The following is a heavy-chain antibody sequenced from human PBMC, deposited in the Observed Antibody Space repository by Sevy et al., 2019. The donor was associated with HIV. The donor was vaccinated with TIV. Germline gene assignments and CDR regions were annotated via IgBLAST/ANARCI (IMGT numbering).Heavy chain of an antibody. CDR2: LSFGCGKI. CDR1: GFAFYDYS. CDR3: AREGCTRPHDY. V-gene: IGHV3-23*01. D-gene: IGHD2-8*01. J-gene: IGHJ4*02. Sequence: GGSLRLSCAASGFAFYDYSMSWIRQAPGKGLEWVATLSFGCGKINYADSVKGRFTISRDNSKNSFYLQMGNLRVEDTALYYCAREGCTRPHDYXXXGTRVTVSS.